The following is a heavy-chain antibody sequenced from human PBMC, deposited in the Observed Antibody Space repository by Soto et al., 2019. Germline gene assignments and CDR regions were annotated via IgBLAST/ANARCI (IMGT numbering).Heavy chain of an antibody. CDR3: ASPLKYSGYDRFPLPDV. J-gene: IGHJ6*02. D-gene: IGHD5-12*01. V-gene: IGHV5-10-1*01. CDR1: GYSFTSYW. CDR2: IDPSDSYT. Sequence: PGESLKISCKGSGYSFTSYWISWVRQMPGKGLEWMGRIDPSDSYTNYSPSFQGHVTISADKSISTAYLQWSSLKASDTAMYYCASPLKYSGYDRFPLPDVWGQGTTVTVSS.